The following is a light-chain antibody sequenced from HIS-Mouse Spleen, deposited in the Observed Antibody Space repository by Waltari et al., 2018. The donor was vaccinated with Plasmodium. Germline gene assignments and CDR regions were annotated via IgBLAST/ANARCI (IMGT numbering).Light chain of an antibody. CDR2: DAS. J-gene: IGKJ4*01. V-gene: IGKV3-11*01. CDR3: QQRSNWPPLT. Sequence: EIVLTQSPATLSLSPGERATLSCRASQSVSSYLAWYQQKPGQAPRLLIYDASNRATGSPARFSGSGAGTDVSLTTSSLEPEDFVVYYCQQRSNWPPLTFGRGTKVEIK. CDR1: QSVSSY.